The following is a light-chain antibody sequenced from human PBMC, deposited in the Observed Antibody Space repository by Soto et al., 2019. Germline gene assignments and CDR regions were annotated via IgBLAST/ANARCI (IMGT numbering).Light chain of an antibody. CDR3: QQYNSPMYT. Sequence: DVQMTQSPSTLSASVGDRVTITCRASQSISSGLAWYQQQPGKAPKLLIYKASSLESGVPSRFSGSGPGTEFTLTISSLQPDDFATYYCQQYNSPMYTFGQGTKLQIK. V-gene: IGKV1-5*03. J-gene: IGKJ2*01. CDR1: QSISSG. CDR2: KAS.